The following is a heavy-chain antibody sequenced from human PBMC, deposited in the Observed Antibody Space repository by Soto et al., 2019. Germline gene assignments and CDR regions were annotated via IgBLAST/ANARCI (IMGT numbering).Heavy chain of an antibody. V-gene: IGHV1-69*13. J-gene: IGHJ2*01. Sequence: GASVKVSCKASGGTFSSYAISWVRQAPGQGLEWMGGIIPIFGTANYAQKFQGRVTIIADESTSTAYMELSSLRSEDTAVYYCARVTYYYDSSGPLDFDLWGRGTLVTVSS. CDR1: GGTFSSYA. D-gene: IGHD3-22*01. CDR2: IIPIFGTA. CDR3: ARVTYYYDSSGPLDFDL.